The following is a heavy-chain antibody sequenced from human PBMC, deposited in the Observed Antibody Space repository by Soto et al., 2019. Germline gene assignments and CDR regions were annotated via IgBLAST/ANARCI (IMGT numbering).Heavy chain of an antibody. CDR1: GASVSTSSYY. V-gene: IGHV4-61*03. CDR2: IYYTGNT. J-gene: IGHJ4*02. D-gene: IGHD6-19*01. Sequence: QVQLQESGPGLVKPSETLSLTYTVSGASVSTSSYYWSWIRQPPGKGLEWIGYIYYTGNTRYNSSLKSRVTISVDTSKDLFSLKLSSVTASDTAVYFCARGRGSGWRVESWGQGTLVTVAS. CDR3: ARGRGSGWRVES.